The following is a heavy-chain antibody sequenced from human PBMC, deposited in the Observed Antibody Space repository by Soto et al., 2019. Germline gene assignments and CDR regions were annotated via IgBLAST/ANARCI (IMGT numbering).Heavy chain of an antibody. D-gene: IGHD6-19*01. J-gene: IGHJ4*02. CDR2: MTSIGDRA. Sequence: EVQLVESGGGLVQPGGSLRLSCAASGFTFTSHAIHWVRQAPGKGLEYVSSMTSIGDRADYANSVKGRFTVSRDESKNTLYLQMDSLRTEDMAVYYCARERGEYTSGWYDYWGQGTLVTVSS. CDR3: ARERGEYTSGWYDY. V-gene: IGHV3-64*01. CDR1: GFTFTSHA.